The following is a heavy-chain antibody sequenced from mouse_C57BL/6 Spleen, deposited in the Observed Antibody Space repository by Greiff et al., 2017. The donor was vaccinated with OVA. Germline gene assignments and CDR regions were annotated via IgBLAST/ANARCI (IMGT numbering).Heavy chain of an antibody. Sequence: EVQGVESGGDLVKPGGSLKLSCAASGFTFSSYGMSWVRQTPDKRLEWVATISSGGSYTYYPDSVKGRFTISRDNAKNTLYLQMSSLKSEDTAMYYCARHGRDYGSSPDYFDYWGQGTTLTVSS. V-gene: IGHV5-6*01. J-gene: IGHJ2*01. D-gene: IGHD1-1*01. CDR2: ISSGGSYT. CDR1: GFTFSSYG. CDR3: ARHGRDYGSSPDYFDY.